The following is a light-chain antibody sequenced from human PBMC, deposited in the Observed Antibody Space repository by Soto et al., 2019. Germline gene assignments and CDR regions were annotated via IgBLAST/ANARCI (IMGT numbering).Light chain of an antibody. CDR3: SSYSSSSTPVV. CDR2: DVT. V-gene: IGLV2-14*01. CDR1: SSDVGDSNY. J-gene: IGLJ2*01. Sequence: QSALAQPASVSGTPGQSITISCTATSSDVGDSNYVSWYQQQPGKAPKLMIYDVTNRPSGVSNRFSGSKSDSTASLTISGLQAEEEADYYCSSYSSSSTPVVLGGGTQLTVL.